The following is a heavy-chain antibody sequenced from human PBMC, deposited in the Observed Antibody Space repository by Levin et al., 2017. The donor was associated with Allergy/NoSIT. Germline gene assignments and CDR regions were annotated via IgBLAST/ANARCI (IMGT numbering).Heavy chain of an antibody. V-gene: IGHV3-30-3*01. Sequence: GGSLRLSCAASGFTFSSYAMHWVRQAPGKGLEWVAVISYDGSNKYYADSVKGRFTISRDNSKNTLYLQMNSLRAEDTAVYYCAREEITTGPDYWGQGTLVTVSS. CDR2: ISYDGSNK. D-gene: IGHD3-22*01. J-gene: IGHJ4*02. CDR1: GFTFSSYA. CDR3: AREEITTGPDY.